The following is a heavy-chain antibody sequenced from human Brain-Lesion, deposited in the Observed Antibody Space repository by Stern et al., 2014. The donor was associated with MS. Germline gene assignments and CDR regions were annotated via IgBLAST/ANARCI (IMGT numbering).Heavy chain of an antibody. CDR2: FDPEDGET. Sequence: QVQLVQSGAEVKKPGASVKVSCKVSGYTLTELSMHWVRQAPRQGLEWMGGFDPEDGETIYAQKFQGRVTMTEDTSTDTAYMELSSLRSEDTAVYYCATLSPGAGGNYYRHFDYWGQGTLVTVSS. V-gene: IGHV1-24*01. J-gene: IGHJ4*02. CDR3: ATLSPGAGGNYYRHFDY. D-gene: IGHD1-26*01. CDR1: GYTLTELS.